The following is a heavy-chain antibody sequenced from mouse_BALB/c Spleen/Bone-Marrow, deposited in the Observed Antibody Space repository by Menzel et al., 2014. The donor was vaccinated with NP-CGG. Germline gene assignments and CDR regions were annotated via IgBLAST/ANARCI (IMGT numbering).Heavy chain of an antibody. V-gene: IGHV4-1*02. CDR2: INPDSSTI. J-gene: IGHJ3*01. Sequence: EVQLQQSGGGLVQPGGSLKLSCAASGFDFSRYWMSWVRQAPGKGLEWIGEINPDSSTINYTPSLKDKFIISRDNAKNTRYLQMSKVRSEDTALYYCARLGYYGALAYWGQGTLVTVSA. CDR3: ARLGYYGALAY. D-gene: IGHD1-1*01. CDR1: GFDFSRYW.